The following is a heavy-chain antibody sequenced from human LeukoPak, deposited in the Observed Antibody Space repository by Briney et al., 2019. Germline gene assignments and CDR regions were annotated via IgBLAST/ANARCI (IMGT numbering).Heavy chain of an antibody. D-gene: IGHD4-17*01. CDR3: ARGAYGDYYFDY. CDR1: GFTFTGCA. Sequence: GESLRLSCAASGFTFTGCAMNWVRQAPGKGLEWVSYISSSGTVIYFSDSVKGRFTISRDNAKNSLYLEMNSLRVEDTSVYYCARGAYGDYYFDYWGQGTLVTVPS. J-gene: IGHJ4*02. V-gene: IGHV3-48*03. CDR2: ISSSGTVI.